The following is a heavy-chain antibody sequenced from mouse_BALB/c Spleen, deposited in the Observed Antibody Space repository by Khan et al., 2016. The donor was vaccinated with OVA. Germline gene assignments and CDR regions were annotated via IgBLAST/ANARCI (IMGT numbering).Heavy chain of an antibody. V-gene: IGHV14-3*02. CDR1: GFKIKDTY. CDR3: ARIKS. D-gene: IGHD1-3*01. CDR2: IDPANGNT. Sequence: VQLKQSGAELVKPGASVKLSCTASGFKIKDTYMHWVKQRPEQGLEWIGRIDPANGNTKYDPKFQGKATITADTSSNTAYLQLSSLTSEDTAVYYCARIKSWGKGTSLTVSS. J-gene: IGHJ2*02.